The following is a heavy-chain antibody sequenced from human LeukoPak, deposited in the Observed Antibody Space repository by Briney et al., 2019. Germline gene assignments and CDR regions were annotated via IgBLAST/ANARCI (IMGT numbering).Heavy chain of an antibody. D-gene: IGHD6-19*01. Sequence: ASVKVSCKASGYTFTGYYMHWVRQAPGQGLEWMGWINPNSGGTNYAQKFQGRVTMTRDTSISTAYTELSRLRSDGTAVYYCARTFPIAVAGSYYFDYWGQGTLVTVSS. CDR1: GYTFTGYY. CDR2: INPNSGGT. J-gene: IGHJ4*02. CDR3: ARTFPIAVAGSYYFDY. V-gene: IGHV1-2*02.